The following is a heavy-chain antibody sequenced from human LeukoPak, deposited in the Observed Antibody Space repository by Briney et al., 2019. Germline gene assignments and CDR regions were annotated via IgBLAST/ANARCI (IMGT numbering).Heavy chain of an antibody. V-gene: IGHV3-23*01. CDR1: GFTFSSNV. CDR3: AKGGNFFDY. CDR2: ISGSGDGT. Sequence: GGSLRLSCAASGFTFSSNVMSWVRRAPGKGLEWVSAISGSGDGTYYADSVQGRFTISRDNSNNTLYLRMSSLRAEDTAIYYCAKGGNFFDYWGQGTLLTVSS. J-gene: IGHJ4*02. D-gene: IGHD1-14*01.